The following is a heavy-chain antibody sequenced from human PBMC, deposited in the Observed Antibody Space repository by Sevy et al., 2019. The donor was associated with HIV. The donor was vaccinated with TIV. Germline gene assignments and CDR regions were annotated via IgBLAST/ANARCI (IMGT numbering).Heavy chain of an antibody. D-gene: IGHD2-15*01. CDR2: IYSGGST. CDR3: ASSLGYCSGGSCYSGEDY. CDR1: GFTVSSNY. J-gene: IGHJ4*02. V-gene: IGHV3-53*01. Sequence: GGSLRLSCAASGFTVSSNYMSWVRQAPGKGLEWVSVIYSGGSTYYADSVKGRFTISRDNSKNTLYLQMNSLRAEDTAVYYCASSLGYCSGGSCYSGEDYWGQGTLVTVSS.